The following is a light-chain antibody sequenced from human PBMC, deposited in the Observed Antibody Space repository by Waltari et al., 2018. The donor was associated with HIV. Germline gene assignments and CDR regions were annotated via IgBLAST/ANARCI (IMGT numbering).Light chain of an antibody. J-gene: IGKJ5*01. CDR3: QQSYTTLIT. CDR1: QDIGGS. CDR2: AAS. V-gene: IGKV1-39*01. Sequence: DIQMTQSPVSLSASIGDRVTITCRASQDIGGSLYWYQQKPGRAPKLLIFAASSLHSGVPSRFSGRGSGTDFTLTITSLQPEDFATYYCQQSYTTLITFGQGTRLEI.